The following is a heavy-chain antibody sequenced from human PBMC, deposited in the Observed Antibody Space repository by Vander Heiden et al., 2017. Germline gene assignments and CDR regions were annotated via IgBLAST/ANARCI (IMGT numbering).Heavy chain of an antibody. D-gene: IGHD3-3*01. CDR1: GFTFSSYA. J-gene: IGHJ5*02. Sequence: EVPLLEAGGGLVQPGGSLRLSCVDSGFTFSSYAMGWVRQAPGKGLEWVSGISGSGGSTYYEDSVKGRFTISRDNSKNTLYLQMNSLRAEDTAVYYCAKQGQFHDFWNWFDPWGQGTLVTVSS. V-gene: IGHV3-23*01. CDR2: ISGSGGST. CDR3: AKQGQFHDFWNWFDP.